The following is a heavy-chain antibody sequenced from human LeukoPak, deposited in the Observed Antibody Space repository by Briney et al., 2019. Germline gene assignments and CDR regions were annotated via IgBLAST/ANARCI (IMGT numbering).Heavy chain of an antibody. Sequence: GGSLRLSCAASGFTFSDYWMHWVRQAPGKGLEWVSAISGSGGSTYYADSVKGRFTISRDNSKNTMYLQMNSLRAEDTAVYYCAKRYCSSTTCYWVAFDMWGQGTMVTVSS. V-gene: IGHV3-23*01. D-gene: IGHD2-2*01. CDR1: GFTFSDYW. CDR3: AKRYCSSTTCYWVAFDM. CDR2: ISGSGGST. J-gene: IGHJ3*02.